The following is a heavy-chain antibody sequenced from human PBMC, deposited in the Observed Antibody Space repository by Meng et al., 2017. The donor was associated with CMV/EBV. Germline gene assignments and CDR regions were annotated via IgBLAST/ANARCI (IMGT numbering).Heavy chain of an antibody. V-gene: IGHV1-2*02. J-gene: IGHJ4*02. Sequence: ASVKVSCKASGYTFTGYYMHWVRQAPGQGLEWMGWINPNSGGTNYAQKFQGRVTMTRDTSISTAYMELSRLRSDDTAVYYCARDIRSRIAAAGTPPGYWGQGTLVTVS. D-gene: IGHD6-13*01. CDR3: ARDIRSRIAAAGTPPGY. CDR1: GYTFTGYY. CDR2: INPNSGGT.